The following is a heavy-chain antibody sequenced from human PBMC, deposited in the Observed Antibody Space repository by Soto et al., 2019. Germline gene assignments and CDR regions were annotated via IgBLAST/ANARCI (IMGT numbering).Heavy chain of an antibody. CDR3: ARDRRSGWYGGFDY. CDR2: IYHSGST. J-gene: IGHJ4*02. CDR1: GHSISSGFYY. D-gene: IGHD6-19*01. V-gene: IGHV4-38-2*02. Sequence: KTSETLSLTCAVSGHSISSGFYYWGWIRQPPGKGLEWIGSIYHSGSTYYNPSLKSRVTISVDKSKNQFSLKLSSVTAADTAVYYCARDRRSGWYGGFDYWGQGTLVTVSS.